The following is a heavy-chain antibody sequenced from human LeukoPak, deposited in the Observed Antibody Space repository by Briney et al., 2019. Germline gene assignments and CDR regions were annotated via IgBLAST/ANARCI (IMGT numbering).Heavy chain of an antibody. CDR1: GFTFSDYY. V-gene: IGHV3-11*04. CDR2: ISSSGSTI. CDR3: ARDPGTSIAAARRAFDI. J-gene: IGHJ3*02. D-gene: IGHD6-13*01. Sequence: GGSLRLSCAASGFTFSDYYMSWIRQAPGKGLEWVSYISSSGSTIYYADSVKGRFTISRDNAKNSLYLQMNSLRAEDTAVYYCARDPGTSIAAARRAFDIWGQGTMVTVSS.